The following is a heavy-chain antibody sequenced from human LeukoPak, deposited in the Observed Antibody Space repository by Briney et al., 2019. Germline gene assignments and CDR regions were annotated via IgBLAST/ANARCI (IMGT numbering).Heavy chain of an antibody. V-gene: IGHV3-7*01. CDR1: GVTFSSDW. D-gene: IGHD4-17*01. CDR3: ARYGLGDTFDI. J-gene: IGHJ3*02. CDR2: IKQEGSET. Sequence: GGSLRLSCAASGVTFSSDWMSWVRQAPGKGLEWVASIKQEGSETRYVDSVKGRFTIFRDNTKSSLYLQMNSLRAEDTAVYYCARYGLGDTFDIWGQGTVVTVSS.